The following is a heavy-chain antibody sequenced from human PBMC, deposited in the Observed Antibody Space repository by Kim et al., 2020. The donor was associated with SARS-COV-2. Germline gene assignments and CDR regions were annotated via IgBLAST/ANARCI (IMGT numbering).Heavy chain of an antibody. CDR2: ISYDGSNK. Sequence: GGSLRLSCAASGFTFSSYGMHWVRQAPGKGLEWVAVISYDGSNKYYADSVKGRFTISRDNSKNTLYLQMNSLRAEDTAVYYCAKDLANQYYYDSSGYYSPHYYYGMDVWGQGTTVTVSS. J-gene: IGHJ6*02. CDR1: GFTFSSYG. CDR3: AKDLANQYYYDSSGYYSPHYYYGMDV. D-gene: IGHD3-22*01. V-gene: IGHV3-30*18.